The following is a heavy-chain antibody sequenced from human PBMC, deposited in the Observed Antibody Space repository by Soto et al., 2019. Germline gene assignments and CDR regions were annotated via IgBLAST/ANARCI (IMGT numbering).Heavy chain of an antibody. J-gene: IGHJ6*03. CDR2: IYYSGGT. D-gene: IGHD3-3*01. CDR1: GGSISSGGYY. Sequence: QVQLQESGPGLVKPSQTLSLTCTVSGGSISSGGYYWSWIRQHPGKSLEWIGYIYYSGGTYYNPSLKSGVTISVDTSKNPFPLKLSSVTAADTAVYYGARGITYYDFWSGYFPIHPYYYYMDVWGKGTTVTVSS. CDR3: ARGITYYDFWSGYFPIHPYYYYMDV. V-gene: IGHV4-31*03.